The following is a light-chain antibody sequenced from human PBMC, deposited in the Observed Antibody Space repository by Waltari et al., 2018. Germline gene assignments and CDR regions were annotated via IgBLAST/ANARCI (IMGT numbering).Light chain of an antibody. CDR3: QHYYRTPYS. J-gene: IGKJ2*03. Sequence: IVMTQSPASLAVSLGERATINCKANQSVFFSSTNKNYVAWYKQRPGQPPRLLLSWASIRESGVPDRVVGSGSGTDFTLTINSLQAEDVALYYCQHYYRTPYSFGQGTKLEIK. CDR1: QSVFFSSTNKNY. CDR2: WAS. V-gene: IGKV4-1*01.